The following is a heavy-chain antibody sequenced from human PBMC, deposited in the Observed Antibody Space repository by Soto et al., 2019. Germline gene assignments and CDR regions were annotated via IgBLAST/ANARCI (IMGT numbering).Heavy chain of an antibody. CDR1: GDSVSSNSAA. CDR3: ARDRSWGYDCGDIGLINAFDM. J-gene: IGHJ3*02. V-gene: IGHV6-1*01. D-gene: IGHD4-17*01. CDR2: TYYRSKWYN. Sequence: PSQTLSLTCAISGDSVSSNSAAWNWIRQSPSRGLEWLGRTYYRSKWYNDYAVSVKSRITINPDTSKNQFSLQLNSVTPEDTAVYYCARDRSWGYDCGDIGLINAFDMWGQGTMVSVSS.